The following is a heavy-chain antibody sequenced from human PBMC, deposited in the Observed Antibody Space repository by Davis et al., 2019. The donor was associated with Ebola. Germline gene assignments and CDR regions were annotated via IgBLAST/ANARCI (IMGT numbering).Heavy chain of an antibody. D-gene: IGHD4-17*01. J-gene: IGHJ4*02. CDR1: GFTFSSYS. V-gene: IGHV3-48*04. CDR3: ARDRSVTTVTNFDY. Sequence: PGGSLRLSCAASGFTFSSYSMNWVRQAPGKGLEWVSYISSSGSNIYYADSVKGRFTISRDNAKNSLYLQMNSLRAEDTAVYYCARDRSVTTVTNFDYWGQGTLVTVSS. CDR2: ISSSGSNI.